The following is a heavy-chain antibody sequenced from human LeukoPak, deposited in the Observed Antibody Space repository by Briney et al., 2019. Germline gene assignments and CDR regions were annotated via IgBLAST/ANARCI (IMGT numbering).Heavy chain of an antibody. CDR2: IKQDGSEK. CDR1: GFTFSSYW. D-gene: IGHD3-10*01. V-gene: IGHV3-7*02. Sequence: GGSLRLSCAASGFTFSSYWMSWVRQAPGKGLEWVANIKQDGSEKYYVDSVKGRFTISRDNAKNSLYLQMNSLRAEDTAVYYCARGSVLWFGELLGYWGQGTLVTVSS. J-gene: IGHJ4*02. CDR3: ARGSVLWFGELLGY.